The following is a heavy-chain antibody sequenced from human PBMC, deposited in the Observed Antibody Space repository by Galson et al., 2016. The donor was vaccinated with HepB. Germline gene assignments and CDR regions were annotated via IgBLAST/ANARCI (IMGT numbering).Heavy chain of an antibody. J-gene: IGHJ4*02. CDR2: ISPSGRT. CDR1: GDSISSISSGTYF. V-gene: IGHV4-61*02. D-gene: IGHD6-13*01. Sequence: TLSPTCTVPGDSISSISSGTYFWSWIRQPAGKGLEWIWRISPSGRTNYNPSLKSRVTISVDTSKNHFSLKLTAMTAADTAVDSCAREGTGAAGHFVSWGQGALVTVSS. CDR3: AREGTGAAGHFVS.